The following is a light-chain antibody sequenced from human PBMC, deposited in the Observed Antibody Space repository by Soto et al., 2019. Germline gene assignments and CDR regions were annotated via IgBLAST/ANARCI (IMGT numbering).Light chain of an antibody. CDR2: GAS. CDR3: QQYGSSPT. CDR1: QSVSSSY. J-gene: IGKJ1*01. Sequence: EIVLTQSPGTLSLSPGARAPLSCRASQSVSSSYLAWYQQKPGQAPRLLIYGASSRATGIPDRFSGSGSGTDFTLTISRLEPEGFAVYYCQQYGSSPTFGQGTKVDIK. V-gene: IGKV3-20*01.